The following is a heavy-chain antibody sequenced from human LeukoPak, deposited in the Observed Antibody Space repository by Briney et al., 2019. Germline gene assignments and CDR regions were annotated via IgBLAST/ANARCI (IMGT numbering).Heavy chain of an antibody. D-gene: IGHD1-1*01. Sequence: SETLSLTCTVSGGSFSSSSYYWGWIRLPPGKGLEWIGSIYYSGSTYYNPSLKSRVTISVDTSKNQFSLKLSSVTAADTAVYYCARGIGNEYWGQGTLVTVSS. CDR3: ARGIGNEY. CDR1: GGSFSSSSYY. J-gene: IGHJ4*02. V-gene: IGHV4-39*07. CDR2: IYYSGST.